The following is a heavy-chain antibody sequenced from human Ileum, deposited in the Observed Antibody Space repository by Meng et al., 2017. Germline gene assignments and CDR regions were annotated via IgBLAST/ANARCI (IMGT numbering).Heavy chain of an antibody. CDR1: GCTYSTYA. D-gene: IGHD6-13*01. CDR3: ARVIRYSSTWYFDY. Sequence: QVVLVQAGAERQEAGASVDGYCSASGCTYSTYASSWVRQDPGHGLEWMRGIIPIFGIANYAQKFQGRITITADVSTSTAYMELSSLRSEDTAVYSCARVIRYSSTWYFDYWGQGTLVTVSS. V-gene: IGHV1-69*01. CDR2: IIPIFGIA. J-gene: IGHJ4*02.